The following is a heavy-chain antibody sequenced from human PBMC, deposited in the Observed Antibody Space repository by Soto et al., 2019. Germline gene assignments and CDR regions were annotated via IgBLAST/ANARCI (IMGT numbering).Heavy chain of an antibody. D-gene: IGHD3-22*01. CDR1: GGSFSNYA. CDR3: AREAPLYSDVAGNDAFDI. Sequence: ASVKVSCKASGGSFSNYAISWVRQAPGQGLEWMGGIIPIFGTPNYAQKFQGRITITADESTNTAYMELSSLRSDDTAFYYCAREAPLYSDVAGNDAFDIWGQGTLVTVS. V-gene: IGHV1-69*13. J-gene: IGHJ3*02. CDR2: IIPIFGTP.